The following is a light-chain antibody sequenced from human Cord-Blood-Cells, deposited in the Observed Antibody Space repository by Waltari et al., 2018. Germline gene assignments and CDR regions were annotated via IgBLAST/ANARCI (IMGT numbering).Light chain of an antibody. J-gene: IGLJ3*02. CDR1: SSDVGGYNY. CDR2: DVS. CDR3: CSYAGSYTWV. V-gene: IGLV2-11*01. Sequence: QSALTQPRSVSGSPGQSVTISCTGTSSDVGGYNYVSLYQQHPGKAPKLMIYDVSKRPSGLPDRFSGSKSGNTASLTISGLQAEDEADYYCCSYAGSYTWVFGGGTKLTVL.